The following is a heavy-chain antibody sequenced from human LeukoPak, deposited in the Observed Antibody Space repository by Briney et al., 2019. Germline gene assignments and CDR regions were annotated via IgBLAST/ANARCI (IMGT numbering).Heavy chain of an antibody. J-gene: IGHJ4*02. Sequence: GGSLRLSCAASGFTFSSSAMSWVRQAPGKGLEWVSSISGSGSGGSTYYADSVKGRFTISRDNSKNTVYLQMNSLSAEDAAVYYCVKDDGWVQYANWGQGTLVTVSS. CDR3: VKDDGWVQYAN. CDR1: GFTFSSSA. V-gene: IGHV3-23*01. CDR2: ISGSGSGGST. D-gene: IGHD5-24*01.